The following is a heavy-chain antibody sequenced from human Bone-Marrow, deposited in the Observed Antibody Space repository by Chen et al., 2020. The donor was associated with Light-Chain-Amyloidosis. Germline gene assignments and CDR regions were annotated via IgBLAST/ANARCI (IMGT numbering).Heavy chain of an antibody. D-gene: IGHD2-8*02. Sequence: EVQLVESGGDLVQPGRSLRLSCAASGFTFSNYEMHWVRQAPGKGLEWLSYIDTGSITIYYADSVKGRFIISRDNAKNSLYLQMNSLRAEDTAVYYCARDGSPLGGVFEAWGQGTLVAVSS. V-gene: IGHV3-48*03. CDR3: ARDGSPLGGVFEA. CDR2: IDTGSITI. CDR1: GFTFSNYE. J-gene: IGHJ5*02.